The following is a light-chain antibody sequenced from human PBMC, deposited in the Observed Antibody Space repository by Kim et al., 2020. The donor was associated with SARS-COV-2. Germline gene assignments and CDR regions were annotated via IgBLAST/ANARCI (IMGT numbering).Light chain of an antibody. Sequence: RATINCQASQNFFCSSNNKYFLTWYQQKPGQPPKVLIYWASIRESGVPDRFSGSGSATDFTLTISSLQAEDVAVYYCQQYFATPYTFGQGTKLEI. CDR2: WAS. V-gene: IGKV4-1*01. CDR1: QNFFCSSNNKYF. CDR3: QQYFATPYT. J-gene: IGKJ2*01.